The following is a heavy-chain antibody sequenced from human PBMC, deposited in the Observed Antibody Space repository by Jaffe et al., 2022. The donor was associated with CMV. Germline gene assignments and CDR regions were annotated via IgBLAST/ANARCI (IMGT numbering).Heavy chain of an antibody. CDR2: IDPSGGTT. CDR1: VYTFTNSYY. CDR3: ATSVAVTAKSFDY. J-gene: IGHJ4*02. D-gene: IGHD2-21*02. V-gene: IGHV1-46*01. Sequence: QVQLVQSGAEVKKPGASVKVPCKASVYTFTNSYYIHWVRQAPGQGLEWMGIIDPSGGTTSYAQKFQDRVTMTRDTSTSTVYMDLSSLRSEDTAVYYCATSVAVTAKSFDYWGQGTLVTVSS.